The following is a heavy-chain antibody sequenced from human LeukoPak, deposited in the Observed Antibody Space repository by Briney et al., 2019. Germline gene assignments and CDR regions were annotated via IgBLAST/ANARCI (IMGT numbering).Heavy chain of an antibody. CDR2: IHHSGRI. CDR1: GYSISSGYH. CDR3: ARGPIVMMNDNWFDP. D-gene: IGHD2-21*01. Sequence: SETLSLICSVSGYSISSGYHWGWVRQPPGMGLEWIANIHHSGRIYYNPSLKSRVSMSVDTSNNQFSLKLSSVTAADTAVYYCARGPIVMMNDNWFDPWGQGTLVTVSS. V-gene: IGHV4-38-2*01. J-gene: IGHJ5*02.